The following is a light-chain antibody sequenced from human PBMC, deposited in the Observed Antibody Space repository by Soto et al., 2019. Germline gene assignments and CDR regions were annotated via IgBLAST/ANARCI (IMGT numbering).Light chain of an antibody. J-gene: IGKJ4*01. CDR1: QSVSSN. CDR2: GAS. V-gene: IGKV3-15*01. Sequence: EIVMPLSPATLSVSPGERATLSCRASQSVSSNLAWYQQKPGQAPRLLIYGASTRATGIPARFSGSGSGTEFTLTISSLQSEDFADYYCQQYNNWPPLTFGGGTKLEIK. CDR3: QQYNNWPPLT.